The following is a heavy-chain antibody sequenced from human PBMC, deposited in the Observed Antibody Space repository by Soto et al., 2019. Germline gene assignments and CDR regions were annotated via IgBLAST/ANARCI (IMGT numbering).Heavy chain of an antibody. CDR1: GYTFTSYG. Sequence: ASVKVSCKASGYTFTSYGISWVRQAPGQGLEWMGWISAYNGNTNYAQKLQGRVTMTTDTSTSTAYMELRSLRSDDTAVYYCARYNGYSNPDREYYYYYYMDVRGKGTTVTVSS. CDR3: ARYNGYSNPDREYYYYYYMDV. J-gene: IGHJ6*03. CDR2: ISAYNGNT. V-gene: IGHV1-18*01. D-gene: IGHD4-4*01.